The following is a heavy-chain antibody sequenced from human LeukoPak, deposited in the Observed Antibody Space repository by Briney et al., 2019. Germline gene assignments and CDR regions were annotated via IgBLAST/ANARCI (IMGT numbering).Heavy chain of an antibody. J-gene: IGHJ5*02. CDR3: AREELRYFDWLFPKNWFDP. CDR1: GYTFTSYY. CDR2: INPSGGST. Sequence: ASVKVSCKASGYTFTSYYMHWVRQAPGQGLEWMGIINPSGGSTSYAQKFQGRVTMTRDTSTSTVYMELSSLRSEDTAVYYCAREELRYFDWLFPKNWFDPWGQGTLVTASS. D-gene: IGHD3-9*01. V-gene: IGHV1-46*01.